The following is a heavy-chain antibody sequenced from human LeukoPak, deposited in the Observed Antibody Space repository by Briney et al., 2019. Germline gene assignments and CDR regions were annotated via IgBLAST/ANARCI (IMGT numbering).Heavy chain of an antibody. V-gene: IGHV3-74*01. J-gene: IGHJ4*02. Sequence: GGSLRLSCAASGFTFSTYWMHWVRQAPGKGLVWVSRINSDGSDTSYADSVKGRFTISRDNAKNTLHLQMNSLRAEDTAVYYCARGARGSGTASDYWGQGTLVTVSS. CDR1: GFTFSTYW. CDR2: INSDGSDT. CDR3: ARGARGSGTASDY. D-gene: IGHD3-10*01.